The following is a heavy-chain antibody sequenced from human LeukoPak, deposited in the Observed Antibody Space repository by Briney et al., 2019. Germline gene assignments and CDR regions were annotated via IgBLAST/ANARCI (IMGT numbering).Heavy chain of an antibody. V-gene: IGHV3-23*01. D-gene: IGHD2-2*01. J-gene: IGHJ5*02. CDR2: ISGSGSST. CDR3: AKDSDIIVVPANWFDP. Sequence: GGSLRLSCAASGFTFNSYAMSWVRQAPGKGLEWVSAISGSGSSTYYADSVKGRFTISRDNFKNTLYLQMNSLRAEDTAVYYCAKDSDIIVVPANWFDPWGQGTLVTVSS. CDR1: GFTFNSYA.